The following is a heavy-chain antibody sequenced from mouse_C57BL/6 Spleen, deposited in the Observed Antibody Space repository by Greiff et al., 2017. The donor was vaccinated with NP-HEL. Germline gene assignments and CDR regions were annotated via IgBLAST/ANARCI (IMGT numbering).Heavy chain of an antibody. J-gene: IGHJ4*01. Sequence: DVQLVESEGGLVQPGSSMKLSCTASGFTFSDYYMAWVRQVPEKGLEWVANINYDGSSTYYLDSLKSRFIISRDNAKNILYLQMSSLKSEDTATYYCARALYDYDGGYAMDYWGQGTSVTVSS. CDR2: INYDGSST. D-gene: IGHD2-4*01. V-gene: IGHV5-16*01. CDR1: GFTFSDYY. CDR3: ARALYDYDGGYAMDY.